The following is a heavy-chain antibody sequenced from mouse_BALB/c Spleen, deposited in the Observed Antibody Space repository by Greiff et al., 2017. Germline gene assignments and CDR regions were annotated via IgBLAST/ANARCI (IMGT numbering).Heavy chain of an antibody. J-gene: IGHJ4*01. Sequence: VKLMESGAELARPGASVKMSCKASGYTFTSYTMHWVKQRPGQGLEWIGYINPSSGYTNYNQKFKDKATLTADKSSSTAYMQLSSLTSEDSAVYYCARTGRDAMDYWGQGTSVTVSS. CDR1: GYTFTSYT. D-gene: IGHD1-1*01. CDR2: INPSSGYT. CDR3: ARTGRDAMDY. V-gene: IGHV1-4*01.